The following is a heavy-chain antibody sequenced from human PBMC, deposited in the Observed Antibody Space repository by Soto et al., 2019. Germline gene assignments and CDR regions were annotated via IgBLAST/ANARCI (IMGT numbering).Heavy chain of an antibody. CDR3: ARYSGGSCYFDY. V-gene: IGHV4-31*02. D-gene: IGHD2-15*01. J-gene: IGHJ4*02. CDR2: IYYSGST. CDR1: GGSISSGGYY. Sequence: LCGGSISSGGYYWSWIRQHPGKGLEWIGYIYYSGSTYYNPSLKSRVTISVDTSKNQFSLKLSSVTAADTAVYYCARYSGGSCYFDYWGQGTLVTVSS.